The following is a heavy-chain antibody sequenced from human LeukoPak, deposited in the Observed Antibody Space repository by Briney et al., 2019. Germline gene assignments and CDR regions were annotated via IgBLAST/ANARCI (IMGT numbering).Heavy chain of an antibody. CDR2: IIPIFGTA. V-gene: IGHV1-69*13. D-gene: IGHD6-19*01. CDR3: ARGSLGTIAVAGTLDY. J-gene: IGHJ4*02. CDR1: GGTFSSYA. Sequence: ASVKVSCKASGGTFSSYAISWVRQVPGQGLEWMGGIIPIFGTANYAQKFLGRVTITADESTSTAYMELSSLRAEDTAVYYCARGSLGTIAVAGTLDYWGQGILVTVSS.